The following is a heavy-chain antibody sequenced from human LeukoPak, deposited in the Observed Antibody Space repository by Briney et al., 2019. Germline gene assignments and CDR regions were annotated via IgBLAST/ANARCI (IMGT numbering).Heavy chain of an antibody. Sequence: PSGTLSLTCSVSGGSISSTTYYWGWIRQPPGMGLECIRNMSFIGSTYYNPSLKIRVTISVDTSKNQFSLKLSYVTAADTAVYYCARGVGGLLWFGESPSPLFDIWGQGAMVTVSS. D-gene: IGHD3-10*01. J-gene: IGHJ3*02. V-gene: IGHV4-39*07. CDR1: GGSISSTTYY. CDR3: ARGVGGLLWFGESPSPLFDI. CDR2: MSFIGST.